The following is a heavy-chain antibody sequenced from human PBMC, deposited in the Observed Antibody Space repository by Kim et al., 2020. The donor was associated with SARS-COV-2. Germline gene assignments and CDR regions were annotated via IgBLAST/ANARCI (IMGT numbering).Heavy chain of an antibody. CDR2: ISWNSGSI. J-gene: IGHJ4*02. Sequence: GGSLRLSCAASGFTFDDYAMHWVRQARGKGLEWVSGISWNSGSIGYADSVKGRFTISRDNAKNSLYLQMNSLRAEDTALYYCAKGAPYYCSSTSCYDGGFDYWGQGTLVTVSS. V-gene: IGHV3-9*01. D-gene: IGHD2-2*01. CDR1: GFTFDDYA. CDR3: AKGAPYYCSSTSCYDGGFDY.